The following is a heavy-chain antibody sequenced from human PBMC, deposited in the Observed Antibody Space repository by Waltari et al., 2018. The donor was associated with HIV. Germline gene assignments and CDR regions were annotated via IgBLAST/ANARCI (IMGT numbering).Heavy chain of an antibody. Sequence: QVQLVQSGAEVKKPGASVKVSCKASGNTLTIYGFTWVRQAPGQGLEWMGWNSPHKGNTNYTQKFQGRVTMTTDTSTSTAYMELRSLRSDDTAVYYCARSPPQYDSSGYYCDYWGQGTLVTVSS. CDR2: NSPHKGNT. D-gene: IGHD3-22*01. V-gene: IGHV1-18*01. CDR1: GNTLTIYG. CDR3: ARSPPQYDSSGYYCDY. J-gene: IGHJ4*02.